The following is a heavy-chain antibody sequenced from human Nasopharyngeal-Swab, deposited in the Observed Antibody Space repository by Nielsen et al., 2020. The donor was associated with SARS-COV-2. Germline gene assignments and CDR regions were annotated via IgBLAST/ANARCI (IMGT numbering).Heavy chain of an antibody. Sequence: ETLSLTCAASGFTFSSYTMSWVRQAPGKGLEWVSAISGSGGSTYYADSVKGRFTISRDNSKNTLYLQMNSLRAEDTAVYYCANTNIAADYWGQGTLVTVSS. CDR2: ISGSGGST. J-gene: IGHJ4*02. D-gene: IGHD6-13*01. CDR3: ANTNIAADY. CDR1: GFTFSSYT. V-gene: IGHV3-23*01.